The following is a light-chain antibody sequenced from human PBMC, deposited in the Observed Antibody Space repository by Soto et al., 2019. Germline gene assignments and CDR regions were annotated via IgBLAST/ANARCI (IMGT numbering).Light chain of an antibody. CDR3: SSYTTSSTYV. Sequence: QSALTQPPSVSGSSGQSVAISCTGTSSDVGSYNRVSWYQQPPGTAPKLMIYDVSNRPSGVPDRFSGSKSGNTASLTISGLQAEDEADYYCSSYTTSSTYVFGTGTKVT. J-gene: IGLJ1*01. CDR2: DVS. CDR1: SSDVGSYNR. V-gene: IGLV2-18*02.